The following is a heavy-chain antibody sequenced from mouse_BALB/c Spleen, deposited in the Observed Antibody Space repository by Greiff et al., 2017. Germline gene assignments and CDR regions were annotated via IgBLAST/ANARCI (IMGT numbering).Heavy chain of an antibody. CDR1: GYTFTSYT. Sequence: VKLQQSGAELARPGASVKMSCKASGYTFTSYTMHWVKQRPGQGLEWIGYINPSSGYTNYNQKFKDKATLTADKSSSTAYMQLSSLTSEDSAVYYCARDYGSLYYFDYWGQGTTLTVSS. CDR2: INPSSGYT. D-gene: IGHD1-1*01. CDR3: ARDYGSLYYFDY. J-gene: IGHJ2*01. V-gene: IGHV1-4*01.